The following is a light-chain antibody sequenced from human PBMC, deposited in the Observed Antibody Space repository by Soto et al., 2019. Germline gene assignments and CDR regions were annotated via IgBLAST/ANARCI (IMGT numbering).Light chain of an antibody. V-gene: IGLV2-14*01. CDR1: SSDVGGYNY. Sequence: QSALTQPASVSGSPGQSITISCTGTSSDVGGYNYVSWYQQHPGKAPKLMIYEVSNRPSGVSNRFSGSKSGNTASLTISGLQAEDEADYYCSSYTSSSTPVVFGGGTKRTFL. CDR3: SSYTSSSTPVV. CDR2: EVS. J-gene: IGLJ2*01.